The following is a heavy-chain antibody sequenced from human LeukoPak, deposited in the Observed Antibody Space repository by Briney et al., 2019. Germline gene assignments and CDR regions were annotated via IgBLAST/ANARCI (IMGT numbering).Heavy chain of an antibody. CDR2: INHSGRT. CDR1: GGSFSGYY. D-gene: IGHD1-26*01. J-gene: IGHJ4*02. CDR3: ARGGDSGSYLDY. V-gene: IGHV4-34*01. Sequence: SETLSLTCAVYGGSFSGYYWSWIRQPPGKGLEWIGEINHSGRTNYNPSLKSRVTISVDTSKNQFSLKLSSVTAADTAAYYCARGGDSGSYLDYWGQGTLVTVSS.